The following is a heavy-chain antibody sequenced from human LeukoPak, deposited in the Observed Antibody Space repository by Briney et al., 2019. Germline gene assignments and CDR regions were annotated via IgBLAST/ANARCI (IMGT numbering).Heavy chain of an antibody. CDR1: GFTFDDYT. J-gene: IGHJ4*02. V-gene: IGHV3-43*01. Sequence: GGSLRLSCAASGFTFDDYTMHWVRQAPGKGLEWVSLISWDGVSTYYADSVKGRFTISRDNSKNTVHLQMNSLRAEDTAVYYCAKDWVWSVVPGVFEKWGQGVLLTVSS. CDR2: ISWDGVST. D-gene: IGHD2-2*01. CDR3: AKDWVWSVVPGVFEK.